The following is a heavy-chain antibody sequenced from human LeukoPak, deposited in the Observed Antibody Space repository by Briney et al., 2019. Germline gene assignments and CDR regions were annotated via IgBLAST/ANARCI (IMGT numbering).Heavy chain of an antibody. D-gene: IGHD3-22*01. CDR2: INPNSGGT. V-gene: IGHV1-2*02. CDR1: GYTFTDYY. J-gene: IGHJ4*02. Sequence: ASVKVSCKASGYTFTDYYIHWVRQAPGQGLEWMGWINPNSGGTNYAQKFQGRVTMTRDTSISTAYMELSRLRSDDTAVYYCARGTDSSGYYYVEWGQGTLVTVSS. CDR3: ARGTDSSGYYYVE.